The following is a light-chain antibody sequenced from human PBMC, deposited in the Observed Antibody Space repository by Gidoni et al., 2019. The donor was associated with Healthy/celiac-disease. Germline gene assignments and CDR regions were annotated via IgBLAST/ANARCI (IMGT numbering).Light chain of an antibody. Sequence: EIVFTQSPATLSLSPGERATLSCRASQSVSSYLAWYQQKPGKAPRLLIYDASNRATGIPARFSGSGSGTDFTLTISSLEPEDFAVYYCQQRSNWSALTFGGGTKVEIK. CDR2: DAS. CDR3: QQRSNWSALT. V-gene: IGKV3-11*01. J-gene: IGKJ4*01. CDR1: QSVSSY.